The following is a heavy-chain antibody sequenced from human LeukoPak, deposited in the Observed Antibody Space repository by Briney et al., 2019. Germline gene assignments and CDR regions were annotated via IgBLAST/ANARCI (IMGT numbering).Heavy chain of an antibody. Sequence: SETLSLTCTVSGGSISSGVYYWSWIRQPPGKGLEWIGYIYYGGSTYYYPSLKSRGTISVDTSKNQFSLKLSSVTAADTAVDYCARESGYSYGKANDYWGQGTLVTVSS. J-gene: IGHJ4*02. CDR3: ARESGYSYGKANDY. CDR2: IYYGGST. CDR1: GGSISSGVYY. D-gene: IGHD5-18*01. V-gene: IGHV4-30-4*01.